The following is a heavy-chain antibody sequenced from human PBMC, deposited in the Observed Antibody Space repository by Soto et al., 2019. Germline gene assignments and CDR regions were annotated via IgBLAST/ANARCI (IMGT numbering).Heavy chain of an antibody. V-gene: IGHV4-31*03. CDR3: ARGLSVTLFDN. CDR1: GGSISTGGYY. J-gene: IGHJ4*02. D-gene: IGHD4-17*01. CDR2: IYYSGST. Sequence: QVQLQESGPGLVKPSQALSLTCTVSGGSISTGGYYWTWIRQHPGKGLEWIGYIYYSGSTYYNPSLKSRVTISVDTSKNQFSLKLSSVTAADTAVYYCARGLSVTLFDNWGQGTLVTVSS.